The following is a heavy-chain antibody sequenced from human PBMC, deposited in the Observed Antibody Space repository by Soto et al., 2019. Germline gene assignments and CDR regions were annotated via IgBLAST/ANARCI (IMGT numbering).Heavy chain of an antibody. J-gene: IGHJ5*02. CDR1: GGSISSYY. CDR2: IYYSGST. V-gene: IGHV4-59*01. Sequence: SETLSLTCTVSGGSISSYYWSWIRQPPGRGLEWIGYIYYSGSTNYNPSLKSRVTISVDTSKNQFSLRLSSVTAADTAVYYCARDRICSGGSCFARWFDPWGQGTLVTVSS. CDR3: ARDRICSGGSCFARWFDP. D-gene: IGHD2-15*01.